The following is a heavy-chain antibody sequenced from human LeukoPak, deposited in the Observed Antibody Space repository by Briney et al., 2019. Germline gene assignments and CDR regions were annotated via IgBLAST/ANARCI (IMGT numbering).Heavy chain of an antibody. CDR2: ISPSGDAT. D-gene: IGHD3-10*01. V-gene: IGHV3-64D*06. CDR3: VKGNVRGVPTGMDA. J-gene: IGHJ6*02. Sequence: GGSLRLSCSVSGFTFSSHAMHWVRQAPGKGLEYVSSISPSGDATYYADSVRGKFAISRDNSRNTVHLEVNSLSVDDTALYYCVKGNVRGVPTGMDAWGQGTTVTVSS. CDR1: GFTFSSHA.